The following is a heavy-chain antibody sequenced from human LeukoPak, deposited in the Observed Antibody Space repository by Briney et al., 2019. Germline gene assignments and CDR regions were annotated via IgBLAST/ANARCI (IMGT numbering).Heavy chain of an antibody. CDR1: GGSISSSSYY. D-gene: IGHD3-10*01. CDR2: IYYSGNT. V-gene: IGHV4-39*01. J-gene: IGHJ4*02. Sequence: PSETLSLTCIVSGGSISSSSYYWGWIRQPPGKGLEWIGSIYYSGNTYYNPSLKSRVTISVDTSKNQFSLKLRSVTAADTAVYYCARRGGSGSGSYTFDYWGQGTLVTVSS. CDR3: ARRGGSGSGSYTFDY.